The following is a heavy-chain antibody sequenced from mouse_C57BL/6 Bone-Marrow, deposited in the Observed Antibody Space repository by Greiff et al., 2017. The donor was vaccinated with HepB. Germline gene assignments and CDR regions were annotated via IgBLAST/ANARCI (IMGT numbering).Heavy chain of an antibody. V-gene: IGHV5-4*01. Sequence: EVKLVESGGGLVKPGGSLKLSCAASGFTFSSYAMSWVRQTPEKRLEWVATISDGGSYTYYPDNVKGRFTISRDNAKNNLYLQMSHLKSEDTAMYACARDLLPYFDYWGQGTTLTVSS. CDR3: ARDLLPYFDY. CDR2: ISDGGSYT. CDR1: GFTFSSYA. D-gene: IGHD1-1*01. J-gene: IGHJ2*01.